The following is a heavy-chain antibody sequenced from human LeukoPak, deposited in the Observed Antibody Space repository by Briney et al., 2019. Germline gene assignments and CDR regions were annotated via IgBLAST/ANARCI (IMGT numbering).Heavy chain of an antibody. Sequence: GGSLRLSCAASGFTFSSYGMHWVRQAPGKGLEWVAVISYDGSNKYYADSVKGRFTISRDNSKNTLYLQMNSLRAEDTAVYYCASVSETVVTRSDYWGQGTLVTVSS. D-gene: IGHD4-23*01. CDR3: ASVSETVVTRSDY. CDR2: ISYDGSNK. CDR1: GFTFSSYG. J-gene: IGHJ4*02. V-gene: IGHV3-30*03.